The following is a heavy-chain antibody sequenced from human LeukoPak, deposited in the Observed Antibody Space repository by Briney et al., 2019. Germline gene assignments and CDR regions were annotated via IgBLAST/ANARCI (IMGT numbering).Heavy chain of an antibody. CDR1: GGTFSSYA. V-gene: IGHV1-69*05. CDR2: IIPIFGTA. Sequence: ASVKVSCKASGGTFSSYAISWVRQAPGQGLEWMGGIIPIFGTANYAQKFQGRVTITTDESTSTAYTELSSLRSEDTAVYYCAREVVVVPAAKHMWGYFDYWGQGTLVTVSS. D-gene: IGHD2-2*01. J-gene: IGHJ4*02. CDR3: AREVVVVPAAKHMWGYFDY.